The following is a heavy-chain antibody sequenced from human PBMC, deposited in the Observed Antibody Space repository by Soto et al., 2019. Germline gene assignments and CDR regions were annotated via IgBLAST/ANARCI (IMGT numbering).Heavy chain of an antibody. CDR1: GGSISSSNW. J-gene: IGHJ4*02. Sequence: ETLSLTCAVSGGSISSSNWWSWVRQPPGKGLEWIGEIYHSGSTNYNPSLKSRVTISVDKSKNQFSLKLSSVTAADTAVYYCARCYDSSGHFDYWGQGTLVTVSS. CDR3: ARCYDSSGHFDY. CDR2: IYHSGST. V-gene: IGHV4-4*02. D-gene: IGHD3-22*01.